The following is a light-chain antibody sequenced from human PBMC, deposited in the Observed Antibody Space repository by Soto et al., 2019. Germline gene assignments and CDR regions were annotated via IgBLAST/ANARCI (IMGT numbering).Light chain of an antibody. CDR2: EVS. CDR3: SSYTSSSTYV. V-gene: IGLV2-14*01. J-gene: IGLJ1*01. CDR1: SSDVGGYNY. Sequence: QSALTQPASVSGSPGQSITISCTGTSSDVGGYNYVSWYQQHPGKAPKLMIYEVSNRPSGVSNRFSGSKSGNTASLTISVLHAEDEADYYCSSYTSSSTYVFGTGTKLTVL.